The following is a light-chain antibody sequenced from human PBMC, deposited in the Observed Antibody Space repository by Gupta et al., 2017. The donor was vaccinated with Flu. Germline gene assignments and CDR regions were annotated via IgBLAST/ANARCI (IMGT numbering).Light chain of an antibody. J-gene: IGKJ4*01. CDR2: DAS. Sequence: ATLSLSPGERATLSCRASQSVSSFLAWYQQKPGQTPRLLIYDASNRATGIPARFSGSGSGTDFTLTISSREPEDFAIYYCQQRSAWPLLSFGGGTKVEIK. V-gene: IGKV3-11*01. CDR3: QQRSAWPLLS. CDR1: QSVSSF.